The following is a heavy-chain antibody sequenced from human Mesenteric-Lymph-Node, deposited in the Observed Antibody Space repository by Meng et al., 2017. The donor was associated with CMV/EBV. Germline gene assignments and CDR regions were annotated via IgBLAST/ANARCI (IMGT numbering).Heavy chain of an antibody. J-gene: IGHJ4*02. V-gene: IGHV3-23*01. Sequence: GESLKISCAASGFTFGDYAMNWVRQAPGKGLEWVSSISPRDGTTYYADSVKGRFTISRDNSKNTLYLQMNSLRAEDTAVYYCARDSGYGGFDYWGQGTLVTVSS. CDR2: ISPRDGTT. CDR3: ARDSGYGGFDY. CDR1: GFTFGDYA. D-gene: IGHD4-23*01.